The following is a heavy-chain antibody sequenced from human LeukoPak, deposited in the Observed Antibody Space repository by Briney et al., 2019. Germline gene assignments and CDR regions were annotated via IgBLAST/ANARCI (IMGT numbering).Heavy chain of an antibody. J-gene: IGHJ4*02. CDR2: IYPDGSST. CDR1: GFTFSSYW. V-gene: IGHV3-74*01. CDR3: ARTPQGFSYSHFDY. D-gene: IGHD5-18*01. Sequence: GGSLRLSCAASGFTFSSYWMHWVRQAPGEGLLWVSRIYPDGSSTTYADSVKGRFTISRDNAKNTLYLEMNSLRAEDTAVYFCARTPQGFSYSHFDYWGQGSLVTVSS.